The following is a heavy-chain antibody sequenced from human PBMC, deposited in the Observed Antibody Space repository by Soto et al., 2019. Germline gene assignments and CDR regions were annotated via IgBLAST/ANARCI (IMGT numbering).Heavy chain of an antibody. CDR1: GDSVSSYY. Sequence: PLETLSLTCSVSGDSVSSYYWSWIRQPPGKGLEWIGYIYLSGSTSYNPSLKSRVSISLHTSRNQFSLKLSSVTAADTAVYYCARGVLRYYYYGMDVWGQGTTVTVSS. CDR3: ARGVLRYYYYGMDV. CDR2: IYLSGST. V-gene: IGHV4-59*02. J-gene: IGHJ6*02.